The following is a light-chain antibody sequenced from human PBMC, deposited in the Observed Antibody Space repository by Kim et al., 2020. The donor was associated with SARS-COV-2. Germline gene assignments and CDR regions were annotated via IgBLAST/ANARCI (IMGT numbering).Light chain of an antibody. CDR3: QSYNRSNVV. Sequence: KTVTIHCPRSSGSIDDNYVQWYQQRPGGVPTAVIYEDDQRPSGVSDRFSGSIDNSSNSASLTISGLKTEDEADYYCQSYNRSNVVFGGGTQLTVL. J-gene: IGLJ2*01. CDR2: EDD. V-gene: IGLV6-57*03. CDR1: SGSIDDNY.